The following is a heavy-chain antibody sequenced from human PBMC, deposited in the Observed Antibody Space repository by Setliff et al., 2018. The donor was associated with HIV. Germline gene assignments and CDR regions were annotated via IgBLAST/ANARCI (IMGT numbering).Heavy chain of an antibody. Sequence: PGGSLRLSCAASGFIFSSYAMHWVRQAPGKGLEWVSNISGSGDSTYYADSVKGRFTISRDNSKNTLYLQMNSLRAEDTAVYYCARDRASSGYYARFDHWGQGTLVTVSS. J-gene: IGHJ4*02. CDR3: ARDRASSGYYARFDH. V-gene: IGHV3-23*01. D-gene: IGHD3-22*01. CDR1: GFIFSSYA. CDR2: ISGSGDST.